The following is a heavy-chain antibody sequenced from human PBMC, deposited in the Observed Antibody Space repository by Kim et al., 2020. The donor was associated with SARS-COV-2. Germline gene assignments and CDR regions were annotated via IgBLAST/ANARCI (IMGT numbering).Heavy chain of an antibody. V-gene: IGHV3-49*04. D-gene: IGHD6-19*01. CDR2: IRSKAYGGTT. CDR1: GFTFGDYA. Sequence: GGSLRLSCTASGFTFGDYAMSWVRQAPGKGLEWVGFIRSKAYGGTTAYAATVKVRFTITRDDSKSIAYMQMNSLKTEDTAVYYCTRDLRAAVAPFDYWGQGTLFTVSP. J-gene: IGHJ4*02. CDR3: TRDLRAAVAPFDY.